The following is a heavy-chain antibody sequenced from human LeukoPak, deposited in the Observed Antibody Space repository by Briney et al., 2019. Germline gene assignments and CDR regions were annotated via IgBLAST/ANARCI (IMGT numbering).Heavy chain of an antibody. CDR2: IKQDGSDK. CDR1: GFTFSSYW. D-gene: IGHD6-19*01. V-gene: IGHV3-7*01. J-gene: IGHJ6*03. CDR3: ARGVRIVAGKFRRDYYMDV. Sequence: GGSLRLSCAASGFTFSSYWMSWVRQAPGKGLEWVASIKQDGSDKYYVDSVKGRFTISRDNAKNSLYLQMNSLRAEDTAVYYCARGVRIVAGKFRRDYYMDVWGKGTTVTVSS.